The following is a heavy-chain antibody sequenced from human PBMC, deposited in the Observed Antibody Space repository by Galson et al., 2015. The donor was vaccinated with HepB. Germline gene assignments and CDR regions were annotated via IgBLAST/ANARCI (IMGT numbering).Heavy chain of an antibody. J-gene: IGHJ4*02. Sequence: CAISGDSVSSNSAAWNWIRQSPSRGLEWLGRTYYRSKWYNDYAVSVKSRITINPDTSKNQFSLQLNSVTPEDTAVYYCARDHEESIAAADALDYWGQGTLVTVSS. CDR3: ARDHEESIAAADALDY. D-gene: IGHD6-13*01. V-gene: IGHV6-1*01. CDR1: GDSVSSNSAA. CDR2: TYYRSKWYN.